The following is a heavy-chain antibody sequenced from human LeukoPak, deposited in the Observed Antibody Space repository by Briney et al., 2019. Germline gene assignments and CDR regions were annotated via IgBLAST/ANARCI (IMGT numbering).Heavy chain of an antibody. CDR2: ISAYNGNR. V-gene: IGHV1-18*01. J-gene: IGHJ3*02. CDR3: ARDLPHYGPPPTAFDI. D-gene: IGHD3-10*01. Sequence: ASVKLSCKASGYTFTSYGISWVRQAPGQGLEWMGSISAYNGNRSYAQKLQGTVNMTTDTSTSTAYMELRSLRSDDTAVYYCARDLPHYGPPPTAFDIWGQGTMVTVSS. CDR1: GYTFTSYG.